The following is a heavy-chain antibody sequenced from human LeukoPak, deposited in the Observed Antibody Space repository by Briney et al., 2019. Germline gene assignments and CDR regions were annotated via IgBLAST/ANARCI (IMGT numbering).Heavy chain of an antibody. Sequence: GGSLRLSCAASGFTFRSYWMHWVRQAPGQGLVWVSRINTDGTATTYADSVKGRFSASRDNAKNTLYLQMNSLRAEDTAVYYCAREVTETSYFDYWGQGTLVTVSS. D-gene: IGHD2-21*02. CDR2: INTDGTAT. V-gene: IGHV3-74*01. CDR3: AREVTETSYFDY. J-gene: IGHJ4*02. CDR1: GFTFRSYW.